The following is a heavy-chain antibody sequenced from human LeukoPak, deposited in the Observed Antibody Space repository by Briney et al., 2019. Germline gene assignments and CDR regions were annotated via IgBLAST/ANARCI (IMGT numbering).Heavy chain of an antibody. D-gene: IGHD6-13*01. V-gene: IGHV3-21*01. CDR3: AKDSSEYSSSWFPFDY. CDR2: ISSSSSYI. Sequence: GGSLRLSCAASGFTFSSYSMNWVRQAPGKGLEWVSSISSSSSYIYYADSVKGRFTISRDNAKNSLYLQMNSLRAEDTAVYYCAKDSSEYSSSWFPFDYWGQGTLVTVSS. CDR1: GFTFSSYS. J-gene: IGHJ4*02.